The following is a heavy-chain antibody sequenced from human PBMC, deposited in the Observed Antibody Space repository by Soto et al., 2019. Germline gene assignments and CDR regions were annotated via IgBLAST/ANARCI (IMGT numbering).Heavy chain of an antibody. J-gene: IGHJ6*02. D-gene: IGHD6-6*01. CDR1: GFTFGDYA. Sequence: GGSLRLSCTASGFTFGDYAMSWFRQAPGKGLEWVGFIRSKAYGGTTEYAASVKGRFTISRDDSKSIAYLQMNSLKTEDTAVYYCTRDYEQLVGEAYYYGMDVWGQGTTVTVSS. V-gene: IGHV3-49*03. CDR3: TRDYEQLVGEAYYYGMDV. CDR2: IRSKAYGGTT.